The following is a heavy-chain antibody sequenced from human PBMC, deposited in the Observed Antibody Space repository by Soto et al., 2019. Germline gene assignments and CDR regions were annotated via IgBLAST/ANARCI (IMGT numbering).Heavy chain of an antibody. CDR2: IKQDGSEK. V-gene: IGHV3-7*05. D-gene: IGHD3-10*01. CDR1: GFTFSSYW. J-gene: IGHJ6*02. Sequence: GGSLRLSCAASGFTFSSYWMSWVRQAPGKGLEWVANIKQDGSEKYYVDSVKGRFTISRDNAKNSLYLQMNSLRAEDTAVYYCARVSITMVRGVNYYYYGMDVWGQGTTVTVSS. CDR3: ARVSITMVRGVNYYYYGMDV.